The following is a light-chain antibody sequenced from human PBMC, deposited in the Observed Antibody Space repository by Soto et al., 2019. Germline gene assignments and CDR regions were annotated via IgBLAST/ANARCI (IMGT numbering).Light chain of an antibody. Sequence: QSALTQPASVSGSPGQSITLSCTGTSSDLAIYNYVSWYQQQPGKAHKLMIYQVTNRPSGLSNRFSGSRSGNTASLTISGMQDEDEADYYCSSYTDSSNHVFGTGTKLTVL. CDR3: SSYTDSSNHV. CDR1: SSDLAIYNY. CDR2: QVT. V-gene: IGLV2-14*01. J-gene: IGLJ1*01.